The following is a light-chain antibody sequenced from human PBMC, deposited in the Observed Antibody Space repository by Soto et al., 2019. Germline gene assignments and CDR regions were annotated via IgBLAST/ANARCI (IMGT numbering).Light chain of an antibody. CDR1: SSDVGRYNY. J-gene: IGLJ3*02. V-gene: IGLV2-14*01. CDR3: SSFTSRNTWV. CDR2: EVT. Sequence: QSALTQPASVSGSPGQSITISCTGTSSDVGRYNYVSWYQQHPGKAPKLMIFEVTNRPSGVSDRFSGSKSANAASLTISGLQAEDEADYYCSSFTSRNTWVFGGGTKLTVL.